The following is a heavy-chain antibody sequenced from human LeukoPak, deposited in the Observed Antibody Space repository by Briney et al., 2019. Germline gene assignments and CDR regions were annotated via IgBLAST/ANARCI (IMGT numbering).Heavy chain of an antibody. CDR3: AKAPVVPAAHYYYYYYMDV. J-gene: IGHJ6*03. D-gene: IGHD2-2*01. V-gene: IGHV3-23*01. CDR1: GFTFSSYA. CDR2: ISGSGGST. Sequence: GGSLRLSCAASGFTFSSYAMSWVRQAPGKGLEWVSAISGSGGSTYYADSVKGRFTISRDNSKNTLYLQMNSLRAEDTAVYYCAKAPVVPAAHYYYYYYMDVWGKGTTVTVSS.